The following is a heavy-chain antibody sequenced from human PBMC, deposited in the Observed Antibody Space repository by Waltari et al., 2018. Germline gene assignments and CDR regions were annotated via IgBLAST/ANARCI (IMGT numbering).Heavy chain of an antibody. CDR1: GFSLSTSGVG. CDR3: AHSEAIFGVVIRAYYFDY. CDR2: IYWNDDK. J-gene: IGHJ4*02. V-gene: IGHV2-5*01. D-gene: IGHD3-3*01. Sequence: QITLKESGPTLVKPTQTLTLTCTFSGFSLSTSGVGVDWIRQPPGKALEWLALIYWNDDKRYSPSLKSRLTITKDTSKNQVVLTMTNMDPVDTATYYCAHSEAIFGVVIRAYYFDYWGQGTLVTVSS.